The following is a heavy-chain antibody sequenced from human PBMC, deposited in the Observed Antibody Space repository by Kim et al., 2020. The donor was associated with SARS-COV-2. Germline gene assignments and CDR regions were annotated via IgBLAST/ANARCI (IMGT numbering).Heavy chain of an antibody. CDR3: AKGGSYIDY. CDR2: IGYSGVTT. Sequence: GGSLRLSCEASGFTFSSFDMSWVRQAPGKGLEWVSGIGYSGVTTYYADSVKGRFTISRDNSKNTLYLQMNSLRAEDTAVYYCAKGGSYIDYWGQGTLVTV. CDR1: GFTFSSFD. D-gene: IGHD3-16*01. J-gene: IGHJ4*02. V-gene: IGHV3-23*01.